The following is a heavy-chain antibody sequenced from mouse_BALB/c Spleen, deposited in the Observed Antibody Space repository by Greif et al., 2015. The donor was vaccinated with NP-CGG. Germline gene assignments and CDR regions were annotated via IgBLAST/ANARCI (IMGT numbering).Heavy chain of an antibody. CDR2: INPSSGYT. D-gene: IGHD2-14*01. Sequence: QVQLQQSGAELARPGASVKMSCKASGYTFTSYTMHWVKQRPGQGLEWIGYINPSSGYTNYNQKFKDKATLTADKSSSTAYMQLSSLTSEDSAVYYCAVQDGGFYYFDYWGQGTTLTVSS. CDR3: AVQDGGFYYFDY. J-gene: IGHJ2*01. V-gene: IGHV1-4*01. CDR1: GYTFTSYT.